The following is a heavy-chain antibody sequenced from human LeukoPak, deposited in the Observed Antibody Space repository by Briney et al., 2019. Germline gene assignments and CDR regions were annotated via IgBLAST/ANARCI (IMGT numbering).Heavy chain of an antibody. V-gene: IGHV3-30*03. CDR1: GFTFSSYG. D-gene: IGHD3-22*01. CDR3: ASFRYYYDSSGYYYAGGAFDI. Sequence: GGSLRLSCAASGFTFSSYGMHWVRQAPGKGLEWVAVISYDGSNKYYADSVKGRFTISRDNSKNTLYLQMNSLRAEDTAVYYCASFRYYYDSSGYYYAGGAFDIWGQGTMVTVSS. CDR2: ISYDGSNK. J-gene: IGHJ3*02.